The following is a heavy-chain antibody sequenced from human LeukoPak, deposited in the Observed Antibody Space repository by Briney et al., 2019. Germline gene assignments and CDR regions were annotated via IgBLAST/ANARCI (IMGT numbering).Heavy chain of an antibody. D-gene: IGHD6-6*01. CDR1: GFIFRNAS. CDR2: ISGSGGST. CDR3: AKGTSSSFPFFDY. Sequence: PGGSLRLSCVASGFIFRNASMSWVRQAPGKGLEWVSAISGSGGSTYYADSVKGRFTISRDNSKNTLYLQMNSLRAEDTAVYYCAKGTSSSFPFFDYWGQGTLVTVSS. J-gene: IGHJ4*02. V-gene: IGHV3-23*01.